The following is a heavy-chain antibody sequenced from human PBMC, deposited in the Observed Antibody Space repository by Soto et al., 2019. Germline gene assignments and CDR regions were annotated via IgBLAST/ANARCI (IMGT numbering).Heavy chain of an antibody. CDR3: APPLFGVVPAALDY. CDR2: ISGSGGST. CDR1: GFTFSSYA. Sequence: PGGSLRLSCAASGFTFSSYAMSWVRQAPGKGLEWVSAISGSGGSTYYADSVKGRFTISRDNSKNTLYLQMNSLRAEDTAVYYCAPPLFGVVPAALDYWGQGTLVTVSS. D-gene: IGHD2-2*01. V-gene: IGHV3-23*01. J-gene: IGHJ4*02.